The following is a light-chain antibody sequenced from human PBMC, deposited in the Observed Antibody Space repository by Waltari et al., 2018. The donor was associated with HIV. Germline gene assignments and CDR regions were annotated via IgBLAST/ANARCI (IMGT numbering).Light chain of an antibody. CDR3: QQGSSFPFT. V-gene: IGKV1D-12*01. Sequence: DIQMTQSPSFVSASVGDRVTLTCRASQIITSWLAWYQQNPGKAPKLLIYAATTLQRGVPSRFSGSGSGTDYSLSISGLLPEDFAVYFCQQGSSFPFTFGPGTKVEMK. CDR2: AAT. J-gene: IGKJ3*01. CDR1: QIITSW.